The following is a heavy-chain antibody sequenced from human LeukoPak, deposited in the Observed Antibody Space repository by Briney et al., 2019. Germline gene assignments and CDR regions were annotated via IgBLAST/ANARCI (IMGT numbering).Heavy chain of an antibody. J-gene: IGHJ4*02. CDR3: ARSSGGYSYGQRDY. CDR2: ISYSGST. Sequence: SETLSLTCSVSGDFISAYYWSWLRQPPGKGLEWIGYISYSGSTNYSPSLNSRVTISVDTSKHQFSLRLSSVTAADTAVYYCARSSGGYSYGQRDYWGQGTLVTVSS. V-gene: IGHV4-59*01. D-gene: IGHD5-18*01. CDR1: GDFISAYY.